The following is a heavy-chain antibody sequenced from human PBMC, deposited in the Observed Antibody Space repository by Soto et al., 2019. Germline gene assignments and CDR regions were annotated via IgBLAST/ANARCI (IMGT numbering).Heavy chain of an antibody. CDR3: ARKAYYYDSSGYYHKGRGVNWFDP. Sequence: SETLSLTCTVSGASISSYFWTWIRQPAGKGLDWIGRISTSGTTNYNPSLKSRVTMSVDTSKNQFSLKLSSVTAADTAVYYCARKAYYYDSSGYYHKGRGVNWFDPWGQGTLVTVSS. J-gene: IGHJ5*02. V-gene: IGHV4-4*07. D-gene: IGHD3-22*01. CDR1: GASISSYF. CDR2: ISTSGTT.